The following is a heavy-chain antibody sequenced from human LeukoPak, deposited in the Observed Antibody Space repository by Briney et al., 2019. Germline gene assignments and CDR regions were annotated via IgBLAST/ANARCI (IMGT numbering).Heavy chain of an antibody. CDR2: ISYDGSNK. Sequence: GGSLRLSCAASGLTFSSYGMHWVRQAPGKGLEWVAVISYDGSNKYYADSVKGRFTISRDNSKNTLYLQMNSLRAEDTAVYYCAKDYVYYYDSSGQTPFFDYWGQGTLVTVSS. CDR1: GLTFSSYG. D-gene: IGHD3-22*01. J-gene: IGHJ4*02. CDR3: AKDYVYYYDSSGQTPFFDY. V-gene: IGHV3-30*18.